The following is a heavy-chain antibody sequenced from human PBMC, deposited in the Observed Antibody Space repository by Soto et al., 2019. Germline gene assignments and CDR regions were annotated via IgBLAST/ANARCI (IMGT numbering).Heavy chain of an antibody. CDR2: IIPIFGTA. CDR3: ARDPTQYGGYGGWFDP. CDR1: GGTFSSYA. V-gene: IGHV1-69*13. Sequence: GASVKVSCKASGGTFSSYAISWVRQAPGQGLEWMGGIIPIFGTANYAQKFQGRVTITADESTSTAYMELSSLRSEDTAVYYCARDPTQYGGYGGWFDPWGQGTLVTVSS. D-gene: IGHD5-12*01. J-gene: IGHJ5*02.